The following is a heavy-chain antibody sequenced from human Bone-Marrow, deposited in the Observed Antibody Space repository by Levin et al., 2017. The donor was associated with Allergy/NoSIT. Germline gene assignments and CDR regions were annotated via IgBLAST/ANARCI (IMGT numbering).Heavy chain of an antibody. Sequence: GGSLRLSCAASGFTFISYDFNWVRQAPGKGLEWVSSITRTSSDTYYADSVKGRFTISRDDAKKSLYLQLNSLRAEDTAVYYCARDRMEFGDYVLSYGMDVWGQGTTVTVSS. CDR1: GFTFISYD. CDR2: ITRTSSDT. J-gene: IGHJ6*02. V-gene: IGHV3-21*01. D-gene: IGHD4-17*01. CDR3: ARDRMEFGDYVLSYGMDV.